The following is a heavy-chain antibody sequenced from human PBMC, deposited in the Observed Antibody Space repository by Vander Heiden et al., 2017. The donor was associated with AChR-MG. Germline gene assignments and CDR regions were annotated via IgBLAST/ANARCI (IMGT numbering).Heavy chain of an antibody. J-gene: IGHJ4*02. D-gene: IGHD1-7*01. CDR2: IKQDGSEK. CDR1: GFTFSTYW. Sequence: VQLVGSGEGLVQPGGSLRLSCAASGFTFSTYWLTWVRQAPGKGLEWVANIKQDGSEKYYVDSVKGRFTISRDNAKNSLYLQMNNLRAEDTAVYYCAREELIGFDYWGQGILVTVSS. V-gene: IGHV3-7*01. CDR3: AREELIGFDY.